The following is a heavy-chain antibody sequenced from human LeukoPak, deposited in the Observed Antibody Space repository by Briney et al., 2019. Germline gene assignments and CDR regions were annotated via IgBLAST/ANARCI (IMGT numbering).Heavy chain of an antibody. D-gene: IGHD7-27*01. V-gene: IGHV1-46*01. Sequence: ASVKVSCKASGYTFTSYYMSWVRQAPGQGLEWMGIINPSGGSTSYAQKFRGRVTMTRDTSTSTVYMELSSLRSEDTAVYYCARALTGDFDYWGQGTLVTVSS. CDR2: INPSGGST. J-gene: IGHJ4*02. CDR3: ARALTGDFDY. CDR1: GYTFTSYY.